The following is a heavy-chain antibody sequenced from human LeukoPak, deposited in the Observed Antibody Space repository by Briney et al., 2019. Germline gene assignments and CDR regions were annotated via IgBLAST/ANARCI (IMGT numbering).Heavy chain of an antibody. V-gene: IGHV3-48*03. J-gene: IGHJ4*02. CDR3: ARDDILTGYFAQTYFDY. CDR1: GFTFSSYE. Sequence: GGSLRLSCAASGFTFSSYEMNWVRQAPGKGVEWVSYISSSGSTIYYADSVKGRFTISRDNAKNSLYLQMNSLRAEDTAVYYCARDDILTGYFAQTYFDYWGQGTLVTVSS. D-gene: IGHD3-9*01. CDR2: ISSSGSTI.